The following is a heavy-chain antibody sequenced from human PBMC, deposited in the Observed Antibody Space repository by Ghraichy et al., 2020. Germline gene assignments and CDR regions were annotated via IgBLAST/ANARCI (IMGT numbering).Heavy chain of an antibody. Sequence: GGSLRLSCTASGLIFSSYWMTWVCQGPGKGQEWVANINQDGRERYYMGSVKGRFTISRDNAKNSLYLQINNLSAEDTAVYYCSSGDTFDYWGRGTMVTVSS. D-gene: IGHD3-10*01. CDR3: SSGDTFDY. CDR1: GLIFSSYW. J-gene: IGHJ3*01. CDR2: INQDGRER. V-gene: IGHV3-7*03.